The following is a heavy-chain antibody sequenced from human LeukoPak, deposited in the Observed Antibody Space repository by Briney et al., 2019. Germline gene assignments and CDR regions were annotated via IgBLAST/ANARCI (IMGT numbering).Heavy chain of an antibody. CDR1: GYSISTGYY. CDR2: FYHGGST. Sequence: SETQSLTCTVSGYSISTGYYWDWIRQPPGKGLEWIGTFYHGGSTYYNPSLKSRVTISVDTSKNQFSLNLTSVTAADTAVYYCARQSSGWYSGLGYYFDYWGQGTLVTVSS. D-gene: IGHD6-19*01. J-gene: IGHJ4*02. V-gene: IGHV4-38-2*02. CDR3: ARQSSGWYSGLGYYFDY.